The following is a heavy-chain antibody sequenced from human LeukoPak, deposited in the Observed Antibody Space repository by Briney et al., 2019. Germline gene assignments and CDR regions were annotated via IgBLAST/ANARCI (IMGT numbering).Heavy chain of an antibody. CDR1: GSSGYY. V-gene: IGHV3-21*01. J-gene: IGHJ6*02. D-gene: IGHD3-3*01. CDR2: ISPSDTYT. Sequence: GGSLRLSCAASGSSGYYLHWVRQAPGERLEWASAISPSDTYTYYADSVKGRFTMSRDNAKKSVFPQVSRLRVEDTAVYYCARAGFFGEYGLDVWGPGTTVIVSS. CDR3: ARAGFFGEYGLDV.